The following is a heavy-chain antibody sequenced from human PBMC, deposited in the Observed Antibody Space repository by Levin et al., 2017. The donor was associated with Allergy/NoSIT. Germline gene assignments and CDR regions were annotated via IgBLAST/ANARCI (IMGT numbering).Heavy chain of an antibody. V-gene: IGHV1-46*01. Sequence: ASVKVSCKASGYTFTSYYMHWVRQAPGQGLEWMGIINPSGGSTSYAQKFQGRVTMTRDTSTSTVYMELSSLRSEDTAVYYCARENGGDIVVVPAAMIAFDIWGQGTMVTVSS. CDR3: ARENGGDIVVVPAAMIAFDI. D-gene: IGHD2-2*01. CDR1: GYTFTSYY. CDR2: INPSGGST. J-gene: IGHJ3*02.